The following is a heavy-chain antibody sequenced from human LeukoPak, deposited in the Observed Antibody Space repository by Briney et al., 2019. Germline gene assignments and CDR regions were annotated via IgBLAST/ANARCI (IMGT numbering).Heavy chain of an antibody. V-gene: IGHV3-23*01. CDR1: GFTFSSYG. CDR3: AKGPPSSSAWYGY. J-gene: IGHJ4*02. Sequence: GGSLRLSCAASGFTFSSYGMSWVRQAPEKGLEWVSAISGSGGSTYYADSVKGRFTISRDNSKNTLYLQMNSLRAEDTAVYYCAKGPPSSSAWYGYWGQGTLVTVSS. D-gene: IGHD6-13*01. CDR2: ISGSGGST.